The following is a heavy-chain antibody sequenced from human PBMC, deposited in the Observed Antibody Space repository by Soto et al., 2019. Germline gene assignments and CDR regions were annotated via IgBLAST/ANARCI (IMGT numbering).Heavy chain of an antibody. CDR1: GFTLSTYG. D-gene: IGHD2-8*01. J-gene: IGHJ4*02. CDR3: ARDRDAYCSKGICSGPYFDY. V-gene: IGHV3-48*02. CDR2: ISDNSSVI. Sequence: WGSLRLSCAASGFTLSTYGIIWVRQAQGKGLEGISYISDNSSVIYYADAVKGRFTISRDNAKNSLYLQMNSLRDEDTAVYYCARDRDAYCSKGICSGPYFDYWGQGTLVTVSS.